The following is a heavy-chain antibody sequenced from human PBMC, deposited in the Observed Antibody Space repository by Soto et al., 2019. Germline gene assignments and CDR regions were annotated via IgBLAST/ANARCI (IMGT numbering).Heavy chain of an antibody. CDR3: AKDSPVSGNYQALDY. Sequence: GGSLRLSCTASGFTSGDYAMSWFRQAPGKGLEWVGFIRSKAYGGTTEYAASVKGRFTISRDDSKSIAYLQMNSLKTEDTAVYYCAKDSPVSGNYQALDYWGQGTLVTVSS. V-gene: IGHV3-49*03. CDR2: IRSKAYGGTT. CDR1: GFTSGDYA. J-gene: IGHJ4*02. D-gene: IGHD1-26*01.